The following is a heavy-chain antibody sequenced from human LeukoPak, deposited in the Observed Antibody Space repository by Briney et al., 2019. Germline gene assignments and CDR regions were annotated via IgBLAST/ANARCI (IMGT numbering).Heavy chain of an antibody. CDR1: GYTFTIYD. Sequence: GASVTVSCKASGYTFTIYDINWVRQATGQGREWMGWMNPNRGSTGYAQKFQGRVTITRNTSISTAYMELSSLRSEDTAVYYCARGRSRGDSSGYRPSYWFDPWGQGTLVTVSS. CDR3: ARGRSRGDSSGYRPSYWFDP. V-gene: IGHV1-8*03. CDR2: MNPNRGST. D-gene: IGHD3-22*01. J-gene: IGHJ5*02.